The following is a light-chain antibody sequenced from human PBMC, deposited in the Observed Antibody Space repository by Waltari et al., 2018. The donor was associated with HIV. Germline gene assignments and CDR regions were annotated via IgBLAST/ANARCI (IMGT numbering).Light chain of an antibody. V-gene: IGLV2-14*01. CDR1: SSDGGGYND. CDR2: AVS. Sequence: QSALTQPASVSGSPGQSISLSCTGTSSDGGGYNDVSWYQSHPAKAPKLVIFAVSNRPSGVSNRFSGSKSGNRASLTISGLQAEDEAYYYCSSYTSSDTVVFGGGTKVTVL. J-gene: IGLJ2*01. CDR3: SSYTSSDTVV.